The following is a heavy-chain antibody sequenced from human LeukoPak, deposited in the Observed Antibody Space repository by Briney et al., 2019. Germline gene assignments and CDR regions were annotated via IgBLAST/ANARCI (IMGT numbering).Heavy chain of an antibody. CDR2: INSDGSST. CDR3: VLDLFSSFAFDI. J-gene: IGHJ3*02. Sequence: GGSLRLSCAASGXTFSRYWMHWVRQAPGKGQLWVSRINSDGSSTYYADSVKGRFTTSRDNAKNALHLQMNSLTAEDTAVYYCVLDLFSSFAFDIWGQGTMVTVSS. CDR1: GXTFSRYW. D-gene: IGHD3/OR15-3a*01. V-gene: IGHV3-74*01.